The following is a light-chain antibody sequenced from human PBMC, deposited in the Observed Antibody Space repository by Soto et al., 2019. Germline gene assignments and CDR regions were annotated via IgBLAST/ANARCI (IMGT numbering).Light chain of an antibody. CDR3: QQYGSSPKT. Sequence: ESVFTESPGPLAXFXXXXXXXXXXXSQSVSSSYLAWYQQKPGQAPRLLIYGASSRATGIPDRFSGSGSGTDFTLTISRREPEDFAVYYCQQYGSSPKTFGQGTKVDIK. V-gene: IGKV3-20*01. CDR1: QSVSSSY. CDR2: GAS. J-gene: IGKJ1*01.